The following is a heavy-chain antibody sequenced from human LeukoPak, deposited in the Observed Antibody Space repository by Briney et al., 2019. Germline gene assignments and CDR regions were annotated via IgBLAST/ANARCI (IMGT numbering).Heavy chain of an antibody. V-gene: IGHV1-18*01. Sequence: GASVKVSCKTSGYTFSNYGVSWVRQAPGQGLEWMGWISAYNNNTNYAQKFQGRLTMTTDTSTSTAYMGLRSLRSDDTAVYYCARGARISSSWYSSVWGQGTLITVS. D-gene: IGHD2-2*01. CDR2: ISAYNNNT. CDR1: GYTFSNYG. J-gene: IGHJ4*02. CDR3: ARGARISSSWYSSV.